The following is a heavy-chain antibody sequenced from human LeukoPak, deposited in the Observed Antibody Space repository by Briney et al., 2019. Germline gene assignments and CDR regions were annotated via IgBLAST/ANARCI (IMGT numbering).Heavy chain of an antibody. CDR1: GYTFTSYD. Sequence: ASVKVSCKASGYTFTSYDINWVRQATGQGLEWMGWMNPNSGNTGYAQKFQGRVTMTRNTSISTAYMELSSLRSEDTAVYYCARVWDYYGSGSYYNVLSYYYYGMDVWGQGTTVTVSS. J-gene: IGHJ6*02. V-gene: IGHV1-8*01. D-gene: IGHD3-10*01. CDR2: MNPNSGNT. CDR3: ARVWDYYGSGSYYNVLSYYYYGMDV.